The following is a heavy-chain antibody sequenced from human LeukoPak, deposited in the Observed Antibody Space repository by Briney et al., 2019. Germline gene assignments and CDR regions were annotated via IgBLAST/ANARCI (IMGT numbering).Heavy chain of an antibody. D-gene: IGHD3-22*01. J-gene: IGHJ4*02. V-gene: IGHV4-59*08. CDR3: ARHHRYYDSSGYYDFGVSDY. CDR2: TYYSGST. CDR1: GGSISSYY. Sequence: SETLSLTCTVSGGSISSYYWSWIRQPPGKGLEWIGYTYYSGSTNYNPSLKSRVTISVDTSKNQFSLKLSSVTAADTAVYYCARHHRYYDSSGYYDFGVSDYWGQGTLVTVSS.